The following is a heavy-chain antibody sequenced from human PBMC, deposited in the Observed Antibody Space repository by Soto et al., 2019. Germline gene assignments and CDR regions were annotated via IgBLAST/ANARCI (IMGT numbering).Heavy chain of an antibody. CDR1: GGSFSCYY. CDR2: INHSGST. CDR3: ARGRGDXNYGRSTAARHNNWFDP. D-gene: IGHD1-7*01. V-gene: IGHV4-34*01. Sequence: PSETLSLTCAVYGGSFSCYYWSWIRQPPGKGLEWIGEINHSGSTNYNPSLKSRVTISVDTSKNQFSLKLSSVTAADTAVYYCARGRGDXNYGRSTAARHNNWFDPWGQGTLVTVSS. J-gene: IGHJ5*02.